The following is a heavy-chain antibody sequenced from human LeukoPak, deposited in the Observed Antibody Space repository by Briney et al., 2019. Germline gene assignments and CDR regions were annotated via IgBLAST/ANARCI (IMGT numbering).Heavy chain of an antibody. CDR3: ARVRGDRDILTGYFKLYFDY. Sequence: SGRSLRLSCAASGFTFTAYGMHWVRQAPGKGLEWVAVISDDGSNKYYADSVKGRFTISRDNGKNSLYLEMNSLRGDDTAVYYCARVRGDRDILTGYFKLYFDYWGQGTLVTVSS. CDR2: ISDDGSNK. CDR1: GFTFTAYG. D-gene: IGHD3-9*01. J-gene: IGHJ4*02. V-gene: IGHV3-30*03.